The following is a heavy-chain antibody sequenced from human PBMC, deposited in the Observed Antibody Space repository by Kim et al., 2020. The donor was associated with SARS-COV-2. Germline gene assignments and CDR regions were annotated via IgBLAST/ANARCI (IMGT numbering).Heavy chain of an antibody. J-gene: IGHJ4*01. CDR1: GDSMSAYY. D-gene: IGHD1-1*01. CDR2: VYFRGTT. Sequence: SETLSLTCTVSGDSMSAYYWSWIRQSPGKGLEWIGNVYFRGTTSYNPSLKSRVTISIDMSKNQFSLKLNSVTAADTAVYYCARRGTRDLFTCYWG. V-gene: IGHV4-59*08. CDR3: ARRGTRDLFTCY.